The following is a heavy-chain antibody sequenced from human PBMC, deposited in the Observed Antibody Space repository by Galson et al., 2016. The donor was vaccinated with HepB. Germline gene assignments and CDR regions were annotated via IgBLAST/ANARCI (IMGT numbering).Heavy chain of an antibody. J-gene: IGHJ4*02. Sequence: SLRLSCAASSFPLSSYWMNWVRQAPGKGLEWVARINPHGSGDYYLDSVKGRFTISRDNARNSLYLQMNGLRVEDTAVYYCAIDLLVVVSATSGFDSWGQGTLVRVSS. CDR2: INPHGSGD. CDR3: AIDLLVVVSATSGFDS. D-gene: IGHD2-15*01. V-gene: IGHV3-7*03. CDR1: SFPLSSYW.